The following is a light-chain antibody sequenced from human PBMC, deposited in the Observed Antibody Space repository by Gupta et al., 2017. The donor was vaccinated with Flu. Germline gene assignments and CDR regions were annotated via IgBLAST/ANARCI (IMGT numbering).Light chain of an antibody. J-gene: IGKJ1*01. CDR3: QQEDNLPRT. Sequence: DIQMTQSPSSLSASVGDRVTITCQASQDITNYLNWYQQKPGKAPKLLIYDASNLEIGVPSRFSGSGSGTNFSFTISSRQPEDIATYYCQQEDNLPRTFGKGTKGKS. CDR2: DAS. CDR1: QDITNY. V-gene: IGKV1-33*01.